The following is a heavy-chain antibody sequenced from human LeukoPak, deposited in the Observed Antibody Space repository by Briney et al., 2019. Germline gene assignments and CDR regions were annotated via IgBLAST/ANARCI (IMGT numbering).Heavy chain of an antibody. CDR3: ASTNSRGGTIGYNWFDP. CDR1: GFTFSNYA. Sequence: GGSLRLSCAASGFTFSNYAMHWVRQAPGKGLEWVAVISYDGSNEYYADSVKGRFTISRDNSKNTLYLQMNSLRAEDTAMYYCASTNSRGGTIGYNWFDPWGQGTLVTVSS. D-gene: IGHD3-16*01. J-gene: IGHJ5*02. CDR2: ISYDGSNE. V-gene: IGHV3-30-3*01.